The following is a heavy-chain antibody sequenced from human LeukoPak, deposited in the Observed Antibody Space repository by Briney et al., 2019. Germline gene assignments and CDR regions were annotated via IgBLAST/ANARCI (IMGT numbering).Heavy chain of an antibody. V-gene: IGHV3-23*01. Sequence: GGSLRLSCAASGFTFSSYAMSWVRQAPGKGLEWVSGISDSGGSTYYADSVKGRFTISRDNSKNTLYVQMNSLRAEDTAVYYCAKEYSSSGFFDYWGQGTLVTVSS. CDR1: GFTFSSYA. CDR3: AKEYSSSGFFDY. D-gene: IGHD6-6*01. J-gene: IGHJ4*02. CDR2: ISDSGGST.